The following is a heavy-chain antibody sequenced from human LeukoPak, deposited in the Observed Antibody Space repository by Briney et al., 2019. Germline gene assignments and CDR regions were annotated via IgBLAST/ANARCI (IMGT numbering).Heavy chain of an antibody. J-gene: IGHJ4*02. CDR1: GFTFSSYS. Sequence: GGSLRLSCAASGFTFSSYSMNWVRQAPGKGLEWVSSISSSSSYIYYADSVKGRSTISRDNAKNSLYLQMNSLRAEDTAVYYCARVSFGYRTRFDYWGQGTLVTVSS. V-gene: IGHV3-21*01. CDR3: ARVSFGYRTRFDY. D-gene: IGHD5-12*01. CDR2: ISSSSSYI.